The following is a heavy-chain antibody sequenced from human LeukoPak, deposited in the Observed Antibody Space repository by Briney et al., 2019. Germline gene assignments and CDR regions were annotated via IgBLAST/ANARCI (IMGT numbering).Heavy chain of an antibody. V-gene: IGHV3-74*01. CDR3: ARDQYYYYYMDV. J-gene: IGHJ6*03. CDR1: GFTFSGSA. CDR2: INSDGSST. Sequence: GGSLRLSCAASGFTFSGSAMHWVRQASGKGLVWVSRINSDGSSTSYADSVKGRFTISRDNAKNTLYLQMNSLRAEDTAVYYCARDQYYYYYMDVWGKGTTVTISS.